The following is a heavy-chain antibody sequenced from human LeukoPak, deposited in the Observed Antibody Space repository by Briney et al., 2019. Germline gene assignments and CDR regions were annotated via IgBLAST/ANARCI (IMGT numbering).Heavy chain of an antibody. D-gene: IGHD6-19*01. V-gene: IGHV4-34*01. CDR3: ARRAYSSGWYDGY. J-gene: IGHJ4*02. CDR1: GGSFSGYY. Sequence: SETLSLTCAVYGGSFSGYYWSWIRQPPGKGLEWIGEINHSGSTNYDPSLKSRVTISVDTSKNQFSLKLSSVTAADTAVYYCARRAYSSGWYDGYWGQGTLVTVSS. CDR2: INHSGST.